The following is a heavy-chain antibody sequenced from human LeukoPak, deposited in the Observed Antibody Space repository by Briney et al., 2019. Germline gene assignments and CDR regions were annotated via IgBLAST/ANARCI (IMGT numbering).Heavy chain of an antibody. CDR2: IIPIFGTA. J-gene: IGHJ4*02. D-gene: IGHD2-21*02. CDR3: ARADIVVVTGTYFDY. Sequence: SVKVSCKASGGTFSSYAISWVRQAPGQGLEWMGGIIPIFGTANYAQKFQGRVTITADESTSTAYMELSSLRSEDAAVYYCARADIVVVTGTYFDYWGQGTLVTVSS. CDR1: GGTFSSYA. V-gene: IGHV1-69*13.